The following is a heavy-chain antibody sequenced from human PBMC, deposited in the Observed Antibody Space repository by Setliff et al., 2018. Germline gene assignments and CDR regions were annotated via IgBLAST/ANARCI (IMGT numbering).Heavy chain of an antibody. V-gene: IGHV4-61*08. D-gene: IGHD2-21*01. J-gene: IGHJ6*03. CDR3: ARMSGFQYMDV. CDR2: LYYSGST. Sequence: PSETLSLTCTVSGGSISSGGYYWSWIRQHPGKGLEWIGYLYYSGSTNYNPSLKSRVTISLDTSNNQFSLSLSSVTAADTSVYYCARMSGFQYMDVWGKGTTVTVSS. CDR1: GGSISSGGYY.